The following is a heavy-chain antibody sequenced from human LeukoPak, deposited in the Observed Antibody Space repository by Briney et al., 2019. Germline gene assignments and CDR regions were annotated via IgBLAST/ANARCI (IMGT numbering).Heavy chain of an antibody. J-gene: IGHJ1*01. Sequence: SVKVSCKASGGTFSSYAISWVRQAPRQGLEWMGGIIPIFGTANYAQKIQGRVTITADKSTSTAYMELSSLRSEDTAVYYCAREPPPGYGDYSFFQHWGQGTLVTVSS. D-gene: IGHD4-17*01. V-gene: IGHV1-69*06. CDR2: IIPIFGTA. CDR3: AREPPPGYGDYSFFQH. CDR1: GGTFSSYA.